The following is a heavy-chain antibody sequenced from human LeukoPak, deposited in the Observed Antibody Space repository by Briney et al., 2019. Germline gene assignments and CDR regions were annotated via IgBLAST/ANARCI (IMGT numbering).Heavy chain of an antibody. CDR1: GFTFSSYS. CDR3: ARGSYHLDY. V-gene: IGHV3-48*01. D-gene: IGHD1-26*01. CDR2: ISSSSSTI. J-gene: IGHJ4*02. Sequence: GGSLRLSCAASGFTFSSYSMNWVRQAPGKGLEWVSYISSSSSTIYYADSVKGRFTISRDNAKNSLYLQMNSLRAEDTAVYYCARGSYHLDYWGQGTLVTVSS.